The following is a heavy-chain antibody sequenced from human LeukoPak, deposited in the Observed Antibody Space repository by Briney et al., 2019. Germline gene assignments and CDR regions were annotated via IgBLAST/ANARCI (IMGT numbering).Heavy chain of an antibody. Sequence: PGGSLRLSCAASGFTFSSYAMSWVRQAPGKGLEWVSAISGSGGSTYYADSVKGRFTISRDNSKNTLYLQMNSLRAEDTAVYYCAKDGSSIVVVTAIPDDAFDIWGQGTMVTVSS. V-gene: IGHV3-23*01. D-gene: IGHD2-21*02. CDR3: AKDGSSIVVVTAIPDDAFDI. CDR2: ISGSGGST. CDR1: GFTFSSYA. J-gene: IGHJ3*02.